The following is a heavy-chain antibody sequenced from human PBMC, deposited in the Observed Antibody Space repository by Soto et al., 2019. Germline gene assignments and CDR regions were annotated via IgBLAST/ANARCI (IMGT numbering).Heavy chain of an antibody. V-gene: IGHV4-39*01. CDR1: GGSISSISYY. CDR3: ARVDIAVVPSTTFDY. Sequence: QLQLQESGPGLVKPSETLSLTCTVSGGSISSISYYWGWIRQPPGKGLEWFGSIKYSGPTFYNPSLKSRVTMSVDTSKNQFSLRLSSVTAAETAVYYCARVDIAVVPSTTFDYWGQGTLVTVSS. CDR2: IKYSGPT. D-gene: IGHD2-2*01. J-gene: IGHJ4*02.